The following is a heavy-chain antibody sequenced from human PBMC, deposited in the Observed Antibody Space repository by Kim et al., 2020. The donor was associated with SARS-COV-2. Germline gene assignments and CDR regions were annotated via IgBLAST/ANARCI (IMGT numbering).Heavy chain of an antibody. CDR3: ARIGYSSSSFDY. J-gene: IGHJ4*02. Sequence: YLVDSVKGRFTLSRDNAKNSLSLQMNSLRDDDTAVYHCARIGYSSSSFDYWGQGTLVTVTS. D-gene: IGHD6-6*01. V-gene: IGHV3-7*01.